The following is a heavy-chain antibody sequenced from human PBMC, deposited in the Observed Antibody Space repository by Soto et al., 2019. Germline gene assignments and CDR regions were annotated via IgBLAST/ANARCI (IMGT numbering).Heavy chain of an antibody. Sequence: EVQLLESGGGLVQPGGSLRLSCAASGFTFSSYAMSWVRQAPGKGLEWVSALSGSGISTYYADTVKGRVTISRDNSRNTLYMQMNSLRAEDTAVYYCATSYDRSGYDYWGQGTLVTVSS. J-gene: IGHJ4*02. D-gene: IGHD3-22*01. V-gene: IGHV3-23*01. CDR2: LSGSGIST. CDR3: ATSYDRSGYDY. CDR1: GFTFSSYA.